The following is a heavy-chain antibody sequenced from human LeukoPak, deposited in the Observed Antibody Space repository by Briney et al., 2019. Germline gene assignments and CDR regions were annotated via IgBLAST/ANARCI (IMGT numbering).Heavy chain of an antibody. CDR3: ARGRVSSSTWHSTYYYYFYMDV. CDR2: IYTSGST. D-gene: IGHD4-11*01. J-gene: IGHJ6*03. Sequence: PSETLSLTCTVSGGSISSGSYYWNWIRQPAGKGLEWVGRIYTSGSTNYNPSLKSRVTVSVDTSKNQFSLKLSSVTAADTAVYFCARGRVSSSTWHSTYYYYFYMDVWGKGTTVTVSS. V-gene: IGHV4-61*02. CDR1: GGSISSGSYY.